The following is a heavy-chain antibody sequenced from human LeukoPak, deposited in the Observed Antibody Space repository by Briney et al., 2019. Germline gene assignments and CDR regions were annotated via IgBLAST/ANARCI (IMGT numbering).Heavy chain of an antibody. D-gene: IGHD3-10*01. CDR3: ARDRYYYGSGSYYFDY. CDR2: IYYSGST. V-gene: IGHV4-39*07. CDR1: GGSLSSSSYY. Sequence: SETLSLTCTVSGGSLSSSSYYWGWVRQPPGKGLEWLGSIYYSGSTYYNPSLKSRVTISVDTSKNQFSLKLSSMTAADTAVYYCARDRYYYGSGSYYFDYWGQGTLVTVSS. J-gene: IGHJ4*02.